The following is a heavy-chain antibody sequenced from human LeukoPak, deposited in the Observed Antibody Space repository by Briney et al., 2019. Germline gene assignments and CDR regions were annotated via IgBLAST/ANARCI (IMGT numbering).Heavy chain of an antibody. J-gene: IGHJ4*02. CDR3: ARNLYYGSGSPEAYFDY. Sequence: GGSLRLSCAASGFTFSSYWMSWVRQAPGKGLEWVANIKQDGSEKYYVDSVKGRFTISRDNAKNSLYLQMNSLRAEDTAVYYCARNLYYGSGSPEAYFDYWGQGTLVTVSS. CDR1: GFTFSSYW. D-gene: IGHD3-10*01. CDR2: IKQDGSEK. V-gene: IGHV3-7*03.